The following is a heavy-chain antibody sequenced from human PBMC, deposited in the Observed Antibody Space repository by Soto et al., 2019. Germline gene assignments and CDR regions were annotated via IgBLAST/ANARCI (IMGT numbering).Heavy chain of an antibody. D-gene: IGHD1-1*01. J-gene: IGHJ6*02. Sequence: PGGSLRLSCAASGFTFSSYAMHWVRQAPGKGLEWVAVISYDGSNKYYADSVKGRFTISRDNSKNTLYLQMNSLRAEDTAVYYCARDGGQVELTTVYYYGMDVWGQGTTVTVSS. CDR3: ARDGGQVELTTVYYYGMDV. CDR2: ISYDGSNK. V-gene: IGHV3-30-3*01. CDR1: GFTFSSYA.